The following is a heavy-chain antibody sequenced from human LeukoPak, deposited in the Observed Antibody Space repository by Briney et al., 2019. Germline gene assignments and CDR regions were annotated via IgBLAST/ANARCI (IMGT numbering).Heavy chain of an antibody. CDR1: GFTFSSYS. V-gene: IGHV3-48*01. CDR3: TTAPWGDTGY. CDR2: ISSSSSTI. D-gene: IGHD3-16*01. J-gene: IGHJ4*02. Sequence: GGSLRLSCAASGFTFSSYSMNWVRQAPGKGLEWVSYISSSSSTIYYADSVKGRFTISRDKSTNTLYLQMNNLRVDDTAVYYCTTAPWGDTGYWGQGTLVTVSS.